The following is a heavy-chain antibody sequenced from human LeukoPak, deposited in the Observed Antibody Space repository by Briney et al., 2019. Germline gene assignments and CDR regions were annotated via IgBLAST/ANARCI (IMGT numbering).Heavy chain of an antibody. J-gene: IGHJ3*02. Sequence: ASVKVSCKTSGYSFTSYYIHWVRQAPGQGLEWMGIINPSDGSTTYAQKFQGRLTMASDTSTSTVYMELSSLRSEDTAMYYCARSSAYYNEADIWGQGTMVTVSS. D-gene: IGHD1-26*01. V-gene: IGHV1-46*01. CDR3: ARSSAYYNEADI. CDR1: GYSFTSYY. CDR2: INPSDGST.